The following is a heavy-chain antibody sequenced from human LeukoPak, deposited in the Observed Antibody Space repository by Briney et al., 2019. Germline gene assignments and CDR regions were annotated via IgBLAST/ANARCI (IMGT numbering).Heavy chain of an antibody. CDR3: ARGPDYGARTDYLDF. D-gene: IGHD4-17*01. V-gene: IGHV3-7*03. CDR2: IIQGGGER. Sequence: PGGSLRLSCVASGFTFSRHWMNWVRQAPGKGLEWVANIIQGGGERNYVDSVKGRFTISRDDAKNSLYLQLNSLRVEGTAIYYCARGPDYGARTDYLDFWGQGTLVTVSS. CDR1: GFTFSRHW. J-gene: IGHJ4*02.